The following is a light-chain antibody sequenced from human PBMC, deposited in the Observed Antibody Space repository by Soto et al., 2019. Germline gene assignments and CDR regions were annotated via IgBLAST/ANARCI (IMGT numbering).Light chain of an antibody. CDR1: QSISRF. Sequence: GDRVTITCRASQSISRFLAWYQQKPGKAPKLLIPDASNRATGIPARFSGSGSGTDFTLTISSLQPEDFATYYCQQLDSYPWTFGQGTKVDIK. J-gene: IGKJ1*01. CDR3: QQLDSYPWT. CDR2: DAS. V-gene: IGKV1-5*01.